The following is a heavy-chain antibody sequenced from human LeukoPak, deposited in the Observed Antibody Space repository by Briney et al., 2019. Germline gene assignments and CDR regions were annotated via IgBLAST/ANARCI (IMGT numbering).Heavy chain of an antibody. D-gene: IGHD2-15*01. V-gene: IGHV4-31*03. Sequence: SETLSLTCIVSGGSINTDVYYWTWIRKHPRKGLEWIGYIHNTGSTYNPTLKTRVTISKDTSANQFSLTLTSVTAADTAVYYCVGDRYLGTWRAFDVWGQGTMVTVSS. CDR1: GGSINTDVYY. J-gene: IGHJ3*01. CDR2: IHNTGST. CDR3: VGDRYLGTWRAFDV.